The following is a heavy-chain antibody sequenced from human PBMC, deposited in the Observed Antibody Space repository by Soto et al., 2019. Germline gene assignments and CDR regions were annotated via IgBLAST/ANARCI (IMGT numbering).Heavy chain of an antibody. Sequence: SVKVSCKASGGTFSSYAISWVRQAPGQGLEWMVGVIPIFGTANYAQKFQGRVAITADESTGTAYMELSSLRSEDTAVYYCAREGLNDGSGRLAYYGMDVWGQGTTVTVSS. CDR2: VIPIFGTA. CDR1: GGTFSSYA. V-gene: IGHV1-69*13. D-gene: IGHD3-22*01. CDR3: AREGLNDGSGRLAYYGMDV. J-gene: IGHJ6*02.